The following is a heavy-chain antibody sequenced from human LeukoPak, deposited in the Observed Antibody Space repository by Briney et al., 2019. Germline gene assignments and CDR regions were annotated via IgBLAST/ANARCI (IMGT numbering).Heavy chain of an antibody. D-gene: IGHD3-10*01. CDR3: AREGDYGTGSYYGGSFDY. J-gene: IGHJ4*02. CDR2: IHPRGGDI. V-gene: IGHV1-2*02. Sequence: ASLKVSCKESGYSFTAFYIHWVRQAPVQGLEWMGWIHPRGGDIRYAQKFQGSVTMARDTSISTVYMDLRSLGSDERAVYYCAREGDYGTGSYYGGSFDYWGQGILVTVSS. CDR1: GYSFTAFY.